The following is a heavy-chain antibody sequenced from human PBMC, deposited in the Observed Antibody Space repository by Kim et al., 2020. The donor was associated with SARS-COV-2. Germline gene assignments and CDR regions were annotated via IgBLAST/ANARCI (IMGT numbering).Heavy chain of an antibody. D-gene: IGHD5-12*01. CDR2: GGTT. V-gene: IGHV3-15*01. Sequence: GGTTDYAAPVKGRFTISRDDSKNTLYLQLNSLKTEDTAVYYCTTVYIVDYWGQGTLVTVSS. CDR3: TTVYIVDY. J-gene: IGHJ4*02.